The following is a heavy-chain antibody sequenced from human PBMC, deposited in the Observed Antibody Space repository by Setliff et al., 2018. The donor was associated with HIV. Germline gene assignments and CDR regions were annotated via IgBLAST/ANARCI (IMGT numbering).Heavy chain of an antibody. D-gene: IGHD3-22*01. CDR1: GGSFSGYY. V-gene: IGHV4-34*01. Sequence: SETLSLTCAVYGGSFSGYYWSWIRQPPGKGLEWIGEINHSGSTHYNPSVKSLVTISVDTSKNQFSLKLSSVTAEDTAVYYCAIHFDTSGHYSPIDSWGQGTLVTVSS. CDR3: AIHFDTSGHYSPIDS. J-gene: IGHJ4*02. CDR2: INHSGST.